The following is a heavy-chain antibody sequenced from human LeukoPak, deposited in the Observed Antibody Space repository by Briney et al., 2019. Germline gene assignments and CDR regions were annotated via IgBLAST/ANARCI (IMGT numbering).Heavy chain of an antibody. CDR1: GASLSNYY. CDR3: ARHERGAENLDL. Sequence: SETLSLTCTVSGASLSNYYWSWIRQPPGEGLECIGYVSYSGRTNHNPSLKSRVTISPDTSKNQLSLTLTAVTAADTAVYYCARHERGAENLDLWGEGTLVTVSS. J-gene: IGHJ4*02. CDR2: VSYSGRT. D-gene: IGHD3/OR15-3a*01. V-gene: IGHV4-59*08.